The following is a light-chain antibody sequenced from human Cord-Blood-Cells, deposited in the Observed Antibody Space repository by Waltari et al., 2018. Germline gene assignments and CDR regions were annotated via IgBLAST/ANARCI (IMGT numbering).Light chain of an antibody. CDR2: AAS. CDR3: QQSYSTPRT. CDR1: QSISSY. Sequence: DIQMTHSPSSLPASVGARVTITCRASQSISSYLNWYQQKPGKAPKLLIYAASSLQSGVPSRFSGSGSGTDFTLTISSLQPEDFATYYCQQSYSTPRTFGPGTKVDIK. V-gene: IGKV1-39*01. J-gene: IGKJ3*01.